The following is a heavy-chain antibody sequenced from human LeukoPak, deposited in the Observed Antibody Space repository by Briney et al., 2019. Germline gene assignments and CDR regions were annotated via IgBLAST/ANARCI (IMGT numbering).Heavy chain of an antibody. V-gene: IGHV3-7*01. CDR2: MNIDGSGK. D-gene: IGHD1-26*01. CDR3: ARDPVEWELLLDY. Sequence: GGSLRLSCAASGFPFSNYWMGWVRQAPGKRPEWVANMNIDGSGKYYADSVKGRFSISRDNARNSVYLQMASLRVEDTAVYYCARDPVEWELLLDYWGQGTLVTVSS. CDR1: GFPFSNYW. J-gene: IGHJ4*02.